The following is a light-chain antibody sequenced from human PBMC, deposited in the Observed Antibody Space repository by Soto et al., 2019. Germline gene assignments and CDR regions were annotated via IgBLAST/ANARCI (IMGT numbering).Light chain of an antibody. CDR1: QSISSW. CDR2: KAS. Sequence: DIQMTQFPSTLSASVGDRVTITCRASQSISSWLAWYQQKPGKAPKVLIYKASILESGVPSRFSGSGSGTEFTLTISSLQPDDVATYYCQQYNNDLITCGQGTRLESK. CDR3: QQYNNDLIT. J-gene: IGKJ5*01. V-gene: IGKV1-5*03.